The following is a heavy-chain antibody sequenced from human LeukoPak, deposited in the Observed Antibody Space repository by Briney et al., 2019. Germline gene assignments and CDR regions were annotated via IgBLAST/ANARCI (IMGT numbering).Heavy chain of an antibody. CDR1: GGTFSSYA. Sequence: ASVKVSCKASGGTFSSYAISWVRQAPGQGLEWMGGIIPIFGTANYAQKFQGRVTITADKSTSTAYMELSSLRSEDTAVYYCARGRILWFGGAIGAFDIWGQGTMVTVSS. CDR3: ARGRILWFGGAIGAFDI. V-gene: IGHV1-69*06. CDR2: IIPIFGTA. J-gene: IGHJ3*02. D-gene: IGHD3-10*01.